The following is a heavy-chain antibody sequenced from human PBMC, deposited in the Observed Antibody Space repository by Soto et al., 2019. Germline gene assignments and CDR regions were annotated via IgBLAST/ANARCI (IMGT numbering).Heavy chain of an antibody. D-gene: IGHD5-12*01. CDR3: ARVLRDGYNYGFDY. CDR1: GGSIISSY. V-gene: IGHV4-59*01. J-gene: IGHJ4*02. CDR2: IYYSGST. Sequence: LSLPSTVSGGSIISSYLIWSRPPPGKGLEWIGYIYYSGSTNYNPSLKSRVTISVDTSKNQFSLKLGSVTAADTAVYYCARVLRDGYNYGFDYWGQGTLVTVSS.